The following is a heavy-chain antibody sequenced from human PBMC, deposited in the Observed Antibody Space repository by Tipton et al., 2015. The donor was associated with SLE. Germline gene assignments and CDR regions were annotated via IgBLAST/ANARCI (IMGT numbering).Heavy chain of an antibody. Sequence: TLSLTCSVSGDSISNYYWNWIRQFPGKELEWIGYIYASGSTSYNPSLKSRVTISVDASKNQFSLKLSAVTAADTAVYYCARGGNSYDNGGYFWAFRYWGQGTLVTVSS. D-gene: IGHD3-22*01. CDR2: IYASGST. CDR1: GDSISNYY. CDR3: ARGGNSYDNGGYFWAFRY. J-gene: IGHJ4*02. V-gene: IGHV4-59*01.